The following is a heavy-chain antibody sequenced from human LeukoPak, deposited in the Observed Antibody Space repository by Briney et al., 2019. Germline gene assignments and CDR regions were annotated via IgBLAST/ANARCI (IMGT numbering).Heavy chain of an antibody. CDR2: INHSGST. J-gene: IGHJ4*02. V-gene: IGHV4-34*01. Sequence: PSETLSLTCAVYGGSFSGYYWSWIRQPPGKGLEWIGEINHSGSTNYNPSLKSRVTISVDTSKNQFSLKLSSVTAADTAVYYCARGSEGSGSYDYWGQGTLVTVSS. CDR1: GGSFSGYY. CDR3: ARGSEGSGSYDY. D-gene: IGHD3-10*01.